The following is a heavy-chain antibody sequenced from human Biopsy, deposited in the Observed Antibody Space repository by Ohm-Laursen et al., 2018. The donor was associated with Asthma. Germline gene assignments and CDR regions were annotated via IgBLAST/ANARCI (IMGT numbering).Heavy chain of an antibody. CDR1: GFVFSQSG. CDR2: VSSDGHNK. Sequence: SLRLSCSASGFVFSQSGMHWVRQAPGKGLEWVALVSSDGHNKYYEDSVKGRFTISRDNSRNRLYLQINGLTVEDSAVYFCARQSGQDYGDSSGFDIWGQGTEVAVSS. V-gene: IGHV3-30*03. D-gene: IGHD3-22*01. J-gene: IGHJ3*02. CDR3: ARQSGQDYGDSSGFDI.